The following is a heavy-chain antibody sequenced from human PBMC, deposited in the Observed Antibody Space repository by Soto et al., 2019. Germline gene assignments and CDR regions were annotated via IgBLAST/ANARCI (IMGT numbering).Heavy chain of an antibody. J-gene: IGHJ4*02. Sequence: QVQLVQSGAEVKKPGASVKVSCKASGYTFANYGITWVRQAPGQGLEWMGWVSAYNRNTNYAQKFEDRVTMTTDTSTGTAYLELKSLRSDDTATYFCARARQWEPLTYWGQGTQVTVSS. CDR2: VSAYNRNT. CDR1: GYTFANYG. V-gene: IGHV1-18*04. CDR3: ARARQWEPLTY. D-gene: IGHD1-26*01.